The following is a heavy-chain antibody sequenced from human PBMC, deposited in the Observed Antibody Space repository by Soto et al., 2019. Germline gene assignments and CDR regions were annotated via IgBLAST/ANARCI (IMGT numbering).Heavy chain of an antibody. CDR2: SSYNGGT. J-gene: IGHJ4*02. CDR1: ADSSTISNSY. Sequence: PSETLSFTCTVSADSSTISNSYWGWLRQPPGKGLQWIGSSSYNGGTFYNPSLKGRVAISVDTSKKQSSLQVTSVTAADTAVYYCARHRIQVVWRGFDFWGQGSPVTVSS. D-gene: IGHD1-1*01. CDR3: ARHRIQVVWRGFDF. V-gene: IGHV4-39*01.